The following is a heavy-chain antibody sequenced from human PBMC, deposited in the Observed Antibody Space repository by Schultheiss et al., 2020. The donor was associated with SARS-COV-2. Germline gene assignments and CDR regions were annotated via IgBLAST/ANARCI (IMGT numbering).Heavy chain of an antibody. CDR3: ARHPLPLTMSGVAPYFYHGMDV. Sequence: GSLRLSCAVSGGSISNYYWSWIRQPPGKGLEWIGSIYYSGSTYYNPSLKSRVTISVDTSKNQFSLRLSSVTAADAAVYYCARHPLPLTMSGVAPYFYHGMDVWGQGTTVTVSS. D-gene: IGHD3-3*01. CDR2: IYYSGST. J-gene: IGHJ6*02. CDR1: GGSISNYY. V-gene: IGHV4-59*05.